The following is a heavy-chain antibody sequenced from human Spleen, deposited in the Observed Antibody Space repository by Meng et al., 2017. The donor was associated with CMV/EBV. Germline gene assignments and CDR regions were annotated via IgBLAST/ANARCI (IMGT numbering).Heavy chain of an antibody. D-gene: IGHD4-11*01. Sequence: GGSLRLSCAASGFIISSYTMHWIRQAPGKGLEYVSAINTKGGSTYFADSVKGRFTISRDNSKNTLYLQMGSLRGEDTAVYYCAAHYIWGQGTLVTVSS. J-gene: IGHJ4*02. CDR1: GFIISSYT. CDR3: AAHYI. V-gene: IGHV3-64*02. CDR2: INTKGGST.